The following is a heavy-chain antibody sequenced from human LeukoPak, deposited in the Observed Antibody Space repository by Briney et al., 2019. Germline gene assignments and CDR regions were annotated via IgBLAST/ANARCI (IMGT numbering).Heavy chain of an antibody. CDR2: ISYDGSNK. D-gene: IGHD3-22*01. V-gene: IGHV3-30*18. CDR3: AKTNGYYDY. CDR1: GFTFSSYG. Sequence: GGSLRLSCAASGFTFSSYGMHWVRQAPGKGLEWVAVISYDGSNKYYADSVKGRFTISRDNSKNTLFLQMNGLSAEDTAVYYCAKTNGYYDYWGQGTLVAVSS. J-gene: IGHJ4*02.